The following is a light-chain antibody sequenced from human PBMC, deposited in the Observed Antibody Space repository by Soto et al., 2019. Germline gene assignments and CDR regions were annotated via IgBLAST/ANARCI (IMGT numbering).Light chain of an antibody. J-gene: IGKJ1*01. V-gene: IGKV3-20*01. CDR1: HAISSSY. Sequence: EIVLTQSPGSLSLSAGERATLSCRASHAISSSYLAWYQQKPGQAPMLLMYVISRRATGIPDRFSGSGSGTDFTLTITRLQPEDFAVYYCQQYVTSSPRTFGQGTKVEIK. CDR2: VIS. CDR3: QQYVTSSPRT.